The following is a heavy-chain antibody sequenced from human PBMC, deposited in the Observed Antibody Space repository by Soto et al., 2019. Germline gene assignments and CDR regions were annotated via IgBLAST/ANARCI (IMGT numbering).Heavy chain of an antibody. V-gene: IGHV4-39*02. D-gene: IGHD6-19*01. J-gene: IGHJ4*02. CDR2: IYYSGST. CDR3: AREAVAGPYYFDY. CDR1: GGSIYSSAYY. Sequence: SETLSLTCTVSGGSIYSSAYYWGWIRQRPGKGLQWIGSIYYSGSTYYNPSLDSPVTISIDTSKNQFSLKLSSVTAADTAVYYCAREAVAGPYYFDYWGQGTLVTVSS.